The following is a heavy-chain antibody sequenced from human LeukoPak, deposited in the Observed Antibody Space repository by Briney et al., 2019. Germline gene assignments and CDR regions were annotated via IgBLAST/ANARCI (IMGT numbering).Heavy chain of an antibody. V-gene: IGHV4-59*01. D-gene: IGHD5-12*01. CDR1: GGSISSYY. CDR3: ARDGGYSGYDRFDY. Sequence: SETLSLTCTVSGGSISSYYWSWIRQPPGKGLEWIGYIYYSGSTNYNPSLKSRVTMSVDTSKNQFSLKLSSVTAADTAVYYCARDGGYSGYDRFDYWGQGTLVTVSS. J-gene: IGHJ4*02. CDR2: IYYSGST.